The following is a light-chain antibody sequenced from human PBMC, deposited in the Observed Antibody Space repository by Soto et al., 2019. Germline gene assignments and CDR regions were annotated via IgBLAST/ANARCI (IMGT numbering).Light chain of an antibody. CDR3: FSSRTATTHV. CDR2: EVN. Sequence: QSALTQPASLSGSPGQSITISCTGTSSDIGAYDYVSWVQQHPGKAPKLMISEVNNRPSGVSNRFSGSKSGNTAYLTISGLQVEDEAEYFCFSSRTATTHVFGTGSKVIVL. V-gene: IGLV2-14*01. CDR1: SSDIGAYDY. J-gene: IGLJ1*01.